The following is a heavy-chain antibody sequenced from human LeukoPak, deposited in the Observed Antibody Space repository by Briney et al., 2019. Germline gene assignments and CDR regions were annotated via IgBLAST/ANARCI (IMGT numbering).Heavy chain of an antibody. V-gene: IGHV3-23*01. Sequence: HSGGSLRLSCAASGFTFSTYSMGWVRQAPGKGLEWVSVINNYGGSTFYADSVKGRFTISRGNSKNTLYLQMNSLRAEDTAVYYCARYWNDCYFDYWGQGTLVTVSS. CDR1: GFTFSTYS. CDR3: ARYWNDCYFDY. J-gene: IGHJ4*02. CDR2: INNYGGST. D-gene: IGHD1-1*01.